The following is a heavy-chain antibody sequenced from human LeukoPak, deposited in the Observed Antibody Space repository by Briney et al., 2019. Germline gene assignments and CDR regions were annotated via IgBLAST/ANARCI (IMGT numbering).Heavy chain of an antibody. CDR1: GGSISSGGYS. CDR2: IYHSGST. J-gene: IGHJ4*02. V-gene: IGHV4-30-2*01. CDR3: ARGSGGSGSFDY. Sequence: SKTLSLTCAVSGGSISSGGYSWSWIRQPAGKGLEWIGYIYHSGSTYYNPSLKSRVTISVDRSKNQFSLKLSSVTAADTAVYYCARGSGGSGSFDYWGQGTLVTVSS. D-gene: IGHD3-10*01.